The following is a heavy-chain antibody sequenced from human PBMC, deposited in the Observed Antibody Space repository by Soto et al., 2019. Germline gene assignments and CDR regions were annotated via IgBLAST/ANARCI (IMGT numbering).Heavy chain of an antibody. CDR3: ARDQVPGLDAFDI. CDR2: ISRSAGNT. CDR1: GFTFSSYS. V-gene: IGHV3-21*01. Sequence: GGSLRLSCAASGFTFSSYSMNWVRQAPGKGLEWVSSISRSAGNTYYADSVKGRFTISRDNAKNSMYLQMNSLRAEDTAVYYCARDQVPGLDAFDIWGQGAMVTVSS. J-gene: IGHJ3*02.